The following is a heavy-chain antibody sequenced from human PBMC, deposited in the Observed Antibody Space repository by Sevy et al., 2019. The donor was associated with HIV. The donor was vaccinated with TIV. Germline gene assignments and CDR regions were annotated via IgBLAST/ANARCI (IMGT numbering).Heavy chain of an antibody. V-gene: IGHV4-4*02. CDR3: ARGGETPRGFDP. J-gene: IGHJ5*02. D-gene: IGHD3-16*01. CDR1: GGSIRSVYW. CDR2: IYHRGYT. Sequence: SETLSLTCAVSGGSIRSVYWWHWVRQPRGKGLEWIVVIYHRGYTNYNPSLKSRVTISVDNFKNQFSLNLYSVTAADTAVYYCARGGETPRGFDPWGQGSLVTVSS.